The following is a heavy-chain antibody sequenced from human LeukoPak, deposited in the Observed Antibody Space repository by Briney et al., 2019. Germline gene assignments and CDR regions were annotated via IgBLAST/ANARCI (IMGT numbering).Heavy chain of an antibody. CDR3: ARGRNYGRDASDY. Sequence: GGSLRLSCAASGFTYSDYYMSWIRQGPGKGLEWVSYISSSSSYTNYADSVKGRFTISRDNAKNSLYLQMNSLRAEDTAVYYCARGRNYGRDASDYWGQGTLVTVSS. CDR1: GFTYSDYY. CDR2: ISSSSSYT. J-gene: IGHJ4*02. V-gene: IGHV3-11*06. D-gene: IGHD4-17*01.